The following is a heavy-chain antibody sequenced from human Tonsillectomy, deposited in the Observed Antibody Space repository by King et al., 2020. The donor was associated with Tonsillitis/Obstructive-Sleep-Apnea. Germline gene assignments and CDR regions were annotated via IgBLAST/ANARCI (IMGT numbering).Heavy chain of an antibody. Sequence: QLQESGPGLVKPSENLSLTCAVSGGSISSGSYYWGWIRQPPGKGLEWIGSLYYSGSTNYNPSLKSRVTISVDTSKNQFSLNLSSVTAADTAVYYCAGGAFRDTTPWFDPWGQGTLVTVSS. CDR1: GGSISSGSYY. CDR3: AGGAFRDTTPWFDP. CDR2: LYYSGST. J-gene: IGHJ5*02. V-gene: IGHV4-39*01. D-gene: IGHD1-1*01.